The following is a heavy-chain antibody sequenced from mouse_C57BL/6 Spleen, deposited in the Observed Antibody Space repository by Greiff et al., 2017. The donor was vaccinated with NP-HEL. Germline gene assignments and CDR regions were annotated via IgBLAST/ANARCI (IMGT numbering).Heavy chain of an antibody. Sequence: QVQLKESGAELVRPGTSVKVSCKASGYAFTNYLIEWVKQRPGQGLEWIGVINPGSGGTNYNEKFKGKATLTADKSSSTAYMQLSSLTSEDSAVYFCARSRGQPLDYWGQGTTLTVSS. CDR2: INPGSGGT. CDR1: GYAFTNYL. J-gene: IGHJ2*01. V-gene: IGHV1-54*01. CDR3: ARSRGQPLDY. D-gene: IGHD3-3*01.